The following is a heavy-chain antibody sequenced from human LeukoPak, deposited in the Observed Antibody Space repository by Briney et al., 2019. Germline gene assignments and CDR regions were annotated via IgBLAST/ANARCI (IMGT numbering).Heavy chain of an antibody. CDR3: ARQTGSEYYDFWSGSLRAFDAFDI. CDR1: GGSISSSSYY. CDR2: IYYSGST. V-gene: IGHV4-39*01. Sequence: SETLSLTCTVSGGSISSSSYYWGWIRQPPGKGLEWIGSIYYSGSTYYNPSLKSRVTISVDTSKNQFSLKLSSVTAADTAVYYCARQTGSEYYDFWSGSLRAFDAFDIWGQGTMVTVSS. J-gene: IGHJ3*02. D-gene: IGHD3-3*01.